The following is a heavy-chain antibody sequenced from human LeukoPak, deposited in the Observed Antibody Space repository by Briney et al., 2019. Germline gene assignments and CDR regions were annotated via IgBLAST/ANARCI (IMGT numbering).Heavy chain of an antibody. J-gene: IGHJ6*02. D-gene: IGHD6-13*01. Sequence: GGSLRLSCAASGFTFSIYSMNWVRQAPGKGLEWVSSISSTSSYINYADLVRGRFTISRDNAKNSLYLQMNSLRAEDTAMYYCARGVFWQQEHYGMDVWGQGTTVSVSS. V-gene: IGHV3-21*06. CDR2: ISSTSSYI. CDR1: GFTFSIYS. CDR3: ARGVFWQQEHYGMDV.